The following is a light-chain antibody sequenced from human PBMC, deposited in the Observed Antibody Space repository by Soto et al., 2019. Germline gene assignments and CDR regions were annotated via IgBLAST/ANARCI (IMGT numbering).Light chain of an antibody. CDR1: QSVSRSY. CDR3: QQYGSSPRT. J-gene: IGKJ1*01. V-gene: IGKV3-20*01. CDR2: GAS. Sequence: EIVLTQSPGTLSLSPGERATPSCRASQSVSRSYLAWYQQKPGQAPRLLKYGASIRATGIPDRCSGSGSGTDFTLTISRLDPEDVAVYYWQQYGSSPRTFGQGTKVDIK.